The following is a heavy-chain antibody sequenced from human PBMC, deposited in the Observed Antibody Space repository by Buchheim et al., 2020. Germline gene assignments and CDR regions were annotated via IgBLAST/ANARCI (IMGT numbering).Heavy chain of an antibody. CDR2: IYHSGST. CDR1: GGSISSSNW. D-gene: IGHD3-22*01. CDR3: AREDSSGYYPQGYFDL. Sequence: QVQLQQWGAGLLKPSETLSLTCAVSGGSISSSNWWSWVRQPPGKGLEWIGEIYHSGSTNYNPSLKSRVTISVDKSKNTFSLKLSSVTAADTAVYYCAREDSSGYYPQGYFDLWGRGTL. V-gene: IGHV4-4*02. J-gene: IGHJ2*01.